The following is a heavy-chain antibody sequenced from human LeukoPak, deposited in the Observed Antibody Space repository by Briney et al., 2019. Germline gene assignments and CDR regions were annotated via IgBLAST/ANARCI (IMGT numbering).Heavy chain of an antibody. V-gene: IGHV3-66*01. Sequence: GGSLRLSCAASGFTVSSNYMSWVRQAPGKGLEWVSVIYSGGSTYYADSVKGRFTISRDNSKNTLYLQMNSLRAEDTAVYYCARDRLYCSSTSCYWGYYYYGMDVWGQGTTVTVSS. D-gene: IGHD2-2*01. CDR3: ARDRLYCSSTSCYWGYYYYGMDV. CDR2: IYSGGST. J-gene: IGHJ6*02. CDR1: GFTVSSNY.